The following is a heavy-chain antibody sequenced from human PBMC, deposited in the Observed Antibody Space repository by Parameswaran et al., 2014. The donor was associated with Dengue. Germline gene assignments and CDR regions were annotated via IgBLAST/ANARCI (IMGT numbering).Heavy chain of an antibody. D-gene: IGHD6-19*01. Sequence: QAGGSLRLSCAASGFTFSSYDMHWVRQAAGKGLEWVSAIGTAGDTYYPGSVKGRFTISRENAKNSLYLQMNSLRAGDTAVYYCAREGGSSGWPYYYYYMDVWGKGTTVTVSS. CDR3: AREGGSSGWPYYYYYMDV. CDR2: IGTAGDT. V-gene: IGHV3-13*01. CDR1: GFTFSSYD. J-gene: IGHJ6*03.